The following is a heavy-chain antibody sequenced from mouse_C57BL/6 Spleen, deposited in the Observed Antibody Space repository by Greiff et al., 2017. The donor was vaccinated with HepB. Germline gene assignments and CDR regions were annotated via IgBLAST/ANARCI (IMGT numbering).Heavy chain of an antibody. V-gene: IGHV1-64*01. CDR1: GYTFTSYW. J-gene: IGHJ2*01. CDR2: IHPNSGST. D-gene: IGHD1-1*01. Sequence: QVQLQQPGAELVKPGASVKLSCKASGYTFTSYWMHWVKQRPGQGLEWIGMIHPNSGSTNYNEKFKSKATLTVAKSSSTAYMQLSSLTSEDSAVYYCARDYYYGSSYGDYWGQGTTLTVSS. CDR3: ARDYYYGSSYGDY.